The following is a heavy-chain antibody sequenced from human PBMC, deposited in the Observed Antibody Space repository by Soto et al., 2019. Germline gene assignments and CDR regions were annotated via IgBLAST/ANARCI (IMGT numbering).Heavy chain of an antibody. CDR3: ERYLAKVPAAGGFDP. CDR2: IYYSGST. Sequence: PSETLSLTCTVSGGSISSYYWSWIRQPPGKGLEWIGYIYYSGSTNYNPSLKSRVTISVDTSKNQFSLKLSSVTAADTTVYYCERYLAKVPAAGGFDPWGQGTLVTVSS. CDR1: GGSISSYY. D-gene: IGHD2-2*01. J-gene: IGHJ5*02. V-gene: IGHV4-59*08.